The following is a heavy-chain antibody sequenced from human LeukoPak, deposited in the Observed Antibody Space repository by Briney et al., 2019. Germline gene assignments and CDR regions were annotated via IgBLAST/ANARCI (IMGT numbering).Heavy chain of an antibody. CDR1: GFTFSSYS. D-gene: IGHD4-23*01. Sequence: GGSLRLSCAVSGFTFSSYSMNWVRQAPGKGLEWVSYISSSGSTIYYADSVKGRFTISRDNAKNSLYLQMNSLRAEDTAVYYCARDVDYGGNSGGSRWGQGTLVTVSS. CDR2: ISSSGSTI. CDR3: ARDVDYGGNSGGSR. V-gene: IGHV3-48*04. J-gene: IGHJ4*02.